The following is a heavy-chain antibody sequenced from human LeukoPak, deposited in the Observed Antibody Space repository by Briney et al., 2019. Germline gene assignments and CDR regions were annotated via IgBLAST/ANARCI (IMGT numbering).Heavy chain of an antibody. J-gene: IGHJ5*02. CDR3: ARDTIAVAGKGWFDP. D-gene: IGHD6-19*01. Sequence: SETLSLTCTVSGGSISSYYWGWIRQPPGKGLEWIGSIYYSGSTYYNPSLKSRVTISVDTSKNQFSLKLSSVTAADTAVYYCARDTIAVAGKGWFDPWGQGTLVTVSS. CDR1: GGSISSYY. CDR2: IYYSGST. V-gene: IGHV4-39*07.